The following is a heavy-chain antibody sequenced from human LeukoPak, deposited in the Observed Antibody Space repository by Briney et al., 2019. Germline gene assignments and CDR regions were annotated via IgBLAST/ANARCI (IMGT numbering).Heavy chain of an antibody. CDR2: ISSSGSTI. D-gene: IGHD3-22*01. V-gene: IGHV3-11*01. CDR3: AREDYYDSGSFDP. J-gene: IGHJ5*02. CDR1: GFTFSDYY. Sequence: GGSLRLSCAASGFTFSDYYMSWIRQAPGMGLEWVSYISSSGSTIYYADSVKGRFTISRDNAKNSLYLQMNSLRAEDTAVYYCAREDYYDSGSFDPWGQGTLVTVSS.